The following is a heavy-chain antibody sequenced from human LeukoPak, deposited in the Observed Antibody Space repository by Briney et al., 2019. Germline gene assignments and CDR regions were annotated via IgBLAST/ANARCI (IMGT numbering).Heavy chain of an antibody. D-gene: IGHD6-13*01. CDR2: INHSGST. J-gene: IGHJ3*02. CDR3: AASIAAAGRLGVFDI. V-gene: IGHV4-34*01. Sequence: PSETLSLTCAVYGGSFSGYYWSWIRQPPGTGLEWIGEINHSGSTNYNPSLKSRVTISVDTSKNQFSLKLSSVTAADTAVYYCAASIAAAGRLGVFDIWGQGTMVTVSS. CDR1: GGSFSGYY.